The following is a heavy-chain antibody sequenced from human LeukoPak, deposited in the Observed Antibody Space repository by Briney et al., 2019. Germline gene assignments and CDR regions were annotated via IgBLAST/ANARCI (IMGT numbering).Heavy chain of an antibody. Sequence: PGGSLRLSCAASGFTFSNYEMNWVRLAPGKGLEWVSNISSSGSTIYYADSVKGRFTISRDNAKNSLYLQMNSLRAEDTAVYYCVRAGEMTRIDGFDPWGQGTLVTVSS. V-gene: IGHV3-48*03. CDR1: GFTFSNYE. CDR2: ISSSGSTI. D-gene: IGHD1-1*01. CDR3: VRAGEMTRIDGFDP. J-gene: IGHJ5*02.